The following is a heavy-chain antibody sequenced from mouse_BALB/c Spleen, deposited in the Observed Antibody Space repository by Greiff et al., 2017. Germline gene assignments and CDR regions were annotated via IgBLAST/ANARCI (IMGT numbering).Heavy chain of an antibody. V-gene: IGHV1S81*02. Sequence: VQLQQPGAELVKPGASVKLSCKASGYTFTSYWMHWVKQRPGQGLEWIGEINPSNGRTNYNEKFKSKATLTVDKSSSTAYMQLSSLTSEDSAVYYGASRSDGRSYYFDYWGQGTTLTVSS. J-gene: IGHJ2*01. CDR2: INPSNGRT. CDR1: GYTFTSYW. D-gene: IGHD1-1*01. CDR3: ASRSDGRSYYFDY.